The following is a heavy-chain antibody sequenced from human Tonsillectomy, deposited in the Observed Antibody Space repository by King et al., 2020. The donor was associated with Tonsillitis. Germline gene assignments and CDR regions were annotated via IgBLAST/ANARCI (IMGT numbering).Heavy chain of an antibody. V-gene: IGHV3-30*03. J-gene: IGHJ2*01. CDR2: IAYDASYE. Sequence: VQLVESGGGVVQPGTSLRLSCAASGFTFGNCAMHWVRQAPGQGLEWVALIAYDASYENYADSVEGRFTISRDNSKITLYLEMNSLRVEDTGVYYCARFVIGLSDWYVDLWGRGTLVTVST. D-gene: IGHD3-10*01. CDR3: ARFVIGLSDWYVDL. CDR1: GFTFGNCA.